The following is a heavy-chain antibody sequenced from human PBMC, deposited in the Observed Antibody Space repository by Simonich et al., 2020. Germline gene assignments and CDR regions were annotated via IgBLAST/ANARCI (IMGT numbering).Heavy chain of an antibody. CDR3: ARGRLTGDKGAFDI. D-gene: IGHD7-27*01. J-gene: IGHJ3*02. CDR1: GYTFTGYY. V-gene: IGHV1-2*02. Sequence: QVQLVQSGAEVKKPGASVKVSCKASGYTFTGYYMHWVRKAPGQGLGGMGGINPNRGGTNYAQKFQGRVTMTRDTSISTAYMELSRLRSDDTAVYYCARGRLTGDKGAFDIWGQGTMVTVSS. CDR2: INPNRGGT.